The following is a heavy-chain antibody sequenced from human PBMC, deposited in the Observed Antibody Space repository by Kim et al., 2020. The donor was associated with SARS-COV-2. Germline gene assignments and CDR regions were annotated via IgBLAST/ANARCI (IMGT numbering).Heavy chain of an antibody. D-gene: IGHD6-25*01. CDR3: TREAAVATNFA. V-gene: IGHV3-7*01. CDR1: GFMFSGYG. CDR2: INHDGSDK. J-gene: IGHJ1*01. Sequence: GGSLRLSCAASGFMFSGYGMNWVRQAPGKGLEWVSSINHDGSDKYYVASVKGRFTISRDDSKNTLLLQMNSLRAEDTAVYYCTREAAVATNFAWGLGTL.